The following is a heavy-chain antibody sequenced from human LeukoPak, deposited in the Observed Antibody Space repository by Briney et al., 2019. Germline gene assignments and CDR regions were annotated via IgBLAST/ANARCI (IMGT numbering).Heavy chain of an antibody. Sequence: GGSLRLSCAASGFTFSSYGMHWVRQAPGKGLEWVAVISYDGSNKYYADSVKGRFTISRDNSKTTLYLQMNSLRPEDTAVYYCARAIAVAGTPADYWGQGTLVTVSS. CDR2: ISYDGSNK. V-gene: IGHV3-30*03. D-gene: IGHD6-19*01. J-gene: IGHJ4*02. CDR3: ARAIAVAGTPADY. CDR1: GFTFSSYG.